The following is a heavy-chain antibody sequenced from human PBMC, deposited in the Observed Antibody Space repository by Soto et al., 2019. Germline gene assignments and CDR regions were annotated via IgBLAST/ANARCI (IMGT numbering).Heavy chain of an antibody. D-gene: IGHD2-2*01. Sequence: QVQLVESGGGVVQPGRSLRLSCAASGFTFSSYGMHWVRQAPGKGLEWVAVIWCDGSNKYYADSVKGRFTISRDNSKNRLYLQMNSLRAEDKVVYYCARDQLAIVEVPAAALGYYYYGMDVWGQGTTVTVSS. V-gene: IGHV3-33*01. CDR3: ARDQLAIVEVPAAALGYYYYGMDV. CDR1: GFTFSSYG. CDR2: IWCDGSNK. J-gene: IGHJ6*02.